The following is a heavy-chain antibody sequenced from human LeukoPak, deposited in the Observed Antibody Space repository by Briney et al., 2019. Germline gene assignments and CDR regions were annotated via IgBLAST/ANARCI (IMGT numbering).Heavy chain of an antibody. V-gene: IGHV3-69-1*02. Sequence: GALRLSCAASGFTFSDYSMNWVRQAPGKGLEWISYIISSSTIYYADSVKGRFTISRDNAKNSLYLQMNSLRAEDTAVYYCARGQFQRDYWGQGTLVTVSS. CDR1: GFTFSDYS. J-gene: IGHJ4*02. CDR2: IISSSTI. CDR3: ARGQFQRDY.